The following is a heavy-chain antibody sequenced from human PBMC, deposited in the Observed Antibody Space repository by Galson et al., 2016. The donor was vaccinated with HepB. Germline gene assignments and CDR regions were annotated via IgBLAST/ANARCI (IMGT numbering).Heavy chain of an antibody. J-gene: IGHJ1*01. Sequence: SLRLSCAASGFSFRNYGMHWVRRAPGKGLDWVSVISDDGTNKYYADSVKGRFTISRDNSKNTLSLQMNSLRAEDTAVYYCVAGKEYFQHWGQGTLVTVSS. CDR3: VAGKEYFQH. V-gene: IGHV3-30*03. D-gene: IGHD6-19*01. CDR1: GFSFRNYG. CDR2: ISDDGTNK.